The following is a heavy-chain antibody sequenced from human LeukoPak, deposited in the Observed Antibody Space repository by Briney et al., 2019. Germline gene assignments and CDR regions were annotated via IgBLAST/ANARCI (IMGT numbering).Heavy chain of an antibody. CDR3: ATGCAGATICY. J-gene: IGHJ4*02. D-gene: IGHD1-26*01. CDR1: EYTLTELS. V-gene: IGHV1-24*01. Sequence: ASVKVSCKVSEYTLTELSMHWVRHAPGKGLELMGGFDPEDGETIYAQKFQGRVTMTEDTSTDTDYMELSSLRSEDTAVYSCATGCAGATICYWGQGTLVTVSS. CDR2: FDPEDGET.